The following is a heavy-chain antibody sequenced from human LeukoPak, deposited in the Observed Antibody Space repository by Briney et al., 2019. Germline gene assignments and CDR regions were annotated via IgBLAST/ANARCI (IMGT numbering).Heavy chain of an antibody. V-gene: IGHV1-24*01. CDR3: ATDRRYYDFWSGYYRTGGWFDP. D-gene: IGHD3-3*01. CDR1: GYTLTELS. Sequence: ASVKISCKVSGYTLTELSMHWVRQAPGEGLEWMGGFDPEDGETIYAQKFQGRVTMTEDTSTDTAYMELSSLRSEDTAVYYCATDRRYYDFWSGYYRTGGWFDPWGQGALVTVSS. J-gene: IGHJ5*02. CDR2: FDPEDGET.